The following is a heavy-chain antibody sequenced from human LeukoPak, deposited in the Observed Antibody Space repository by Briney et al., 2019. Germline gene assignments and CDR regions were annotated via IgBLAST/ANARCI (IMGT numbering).Heavy chain of an antibody. CDR2: TNNSGGNT. CDR3: AKLEQWTWFDP. CDR1: GFTISNYA. J-gene: IGHJ5*02. V-gene: IGHV3-23*01. D-gene: IGHD3-3*01. Sequence: GGSLRLSCAASGFTISNYAMSWVRQAPGKGLEWVSTTNNSGGNTHYADSVKGRFTISRDNSKNTLYLQMNSLRAEDTAVYSCAKLEQWTWFDPWGQGTLVTVSS.